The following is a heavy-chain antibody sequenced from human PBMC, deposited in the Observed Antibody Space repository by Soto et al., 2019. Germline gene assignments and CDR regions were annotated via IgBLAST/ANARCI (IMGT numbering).Heavy chain of an antibody. J-gene: IGHJ6*02. V-gene: IGHV3-11*06. CDR1: GFTFSDYY. CDR3: ARESLPGFYYGMAV. Sequence: QVQLVESGGGLVKPGGSLRLSCAVSGFTFSDYYMSWIRQAPGKGLEWVSHISGRSYTNYADSVKGQFTTSRDDAKTTLYMQKNSPRDYDTTIYYCARESLPGFYYGMAVWGQGTTVTVS. CDR2: ISGRSYT.